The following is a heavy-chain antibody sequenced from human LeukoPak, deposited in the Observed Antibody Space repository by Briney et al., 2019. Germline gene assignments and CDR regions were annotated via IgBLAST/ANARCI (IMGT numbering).Heavy chain of an antibody. J-gene: IGHJ4*02. D-gene: IGHD6-19*01. CDR2: IHYSGST. CDR3: ASDSSGWYYFDY. CDR1: GDSISLSPYF. V-gene: IGHV4-39*01. Sequence: SETLSLTCTVSGDSISLSPYFWNWIRQPPGKGLEWIGSIHYSGSTYYNPSLKSRVTISVDTSKKQFSLKLSSVTAADTAVYYCASDSSGWYYFDYWGQGTLVTVSS.